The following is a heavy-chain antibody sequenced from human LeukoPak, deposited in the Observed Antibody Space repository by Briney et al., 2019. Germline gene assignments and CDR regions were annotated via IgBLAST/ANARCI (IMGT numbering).Heavy chain of an antibody. J-gene: IGHJ4*02. CDR1: GFTFTTYW. D-gene: IGHD3-16*02. Sequence: PGGSLRLSCAASGFTFTTYWMSWVRQAPGKGLEWVANIKQDGTEKYYVDSVKGRFTISRDNAKNSLYLQMNSLRVEDTAVYYCAKDYDYVWGSYRYTESLDYWGQGTLVTVSS. CDR2: IKQDGTEK. CDR3: AKDYDYVWGSYRYTESLDY. V-gene: IGHV3-7*01.